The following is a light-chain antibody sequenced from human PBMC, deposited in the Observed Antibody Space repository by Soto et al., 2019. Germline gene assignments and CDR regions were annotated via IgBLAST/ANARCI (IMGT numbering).Light chain of an antibody. V-gene: IGLV2-14*01. CDR1: SSDIGGYNY. CDR3: SSYRSTTTFGV. J-gene: IGLJ1*01. Sequence: QSVLTQPASVSGSPGQSITISCTGTSSDIGGYNYVSWYQQHPGKAPKVVIYEVSNRPLGVSNRFSASKSGNTASLIISGLQADDEADYFCSSYRSTTTFGVFETGTKLTVL. CDR2: EVS.